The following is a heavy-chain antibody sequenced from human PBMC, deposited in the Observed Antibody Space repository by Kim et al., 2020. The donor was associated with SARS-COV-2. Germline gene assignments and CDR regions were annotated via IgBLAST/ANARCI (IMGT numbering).Heavy chain of an antibody. J-gene: IGHJ4*02. CDR3: ARQSLYWATTSYYVDA. V-gene: IGHV4-39*01. D-gene: IGHD1-1*01. CDR1: GGSISSSSDYY. CDR2: IYYGGYA. Sequence: SGTLSLTCSVSGGSISSSSDYYWGWIRQPPGKGLAWLWSIYYGGYAYYNPSLKSRLTISADTTQNHFSVELTSVTATDTALYYCARQSLYWATTSYYVDAWGQGILVTVSS.